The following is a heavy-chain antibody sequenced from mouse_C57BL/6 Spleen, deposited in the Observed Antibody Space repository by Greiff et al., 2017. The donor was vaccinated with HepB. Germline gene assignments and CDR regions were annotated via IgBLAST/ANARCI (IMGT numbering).Heavy chain of an antibody. CDR3: ARDYGSSYWFAY. CDR1: GYTFTSYW. J-gene: IGHJ3*01. D-gene: IGHD1-1*01. Sequence: VQLQQSGAELVRPGSSVKLSCKASGYTFTSYWMHWVKQRPIQGLEWIGNIDPSDSETHYNQKFKDKATLTVDKSSSTAYMPLSSLTSEDSAVYYCARDYGSSYWFAYWGQGTLVTVSA. CDR2: IDPSDSET. V-gene: IGHV1-52*01.